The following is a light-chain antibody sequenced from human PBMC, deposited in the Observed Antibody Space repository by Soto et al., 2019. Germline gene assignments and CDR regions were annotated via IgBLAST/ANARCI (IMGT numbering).Light chain of an antibody. CDR1: SSDVGGYNY. V-gene: IGLV2-11*01. Sequence: QSALTQPRSVSGSPGQSVTISCTGTSSDVGGYNYVSWYQQHPGKAPKLMIYGVSKWPSGVPDRFSGSKSGNTASLTISGLQAEDEADYYCCSYAGSYTWVFGGVTKLTVL. CDR3: CSYAGSYTWV. J-gene: IGLJ3*02. CDR2: GVS.